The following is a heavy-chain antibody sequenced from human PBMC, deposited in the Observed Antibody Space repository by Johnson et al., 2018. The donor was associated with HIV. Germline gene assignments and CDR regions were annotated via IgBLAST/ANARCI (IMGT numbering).Heavy chain of an antibody. CDR2: ISWNSGSI. CDR1: GFTFDDYA. V-gene: IGHV3-9*01. CDR3: ASEVEYSTLGGV. J-gene: IGHJ3*01. Sequence: VQLVESGGGLVQPGRSLRLSCAASGFTFDDYAMHWVRQAPGKGLEWVSGISWNSGSIGYADSVKGRFTISRDNAKNSLYLQMNSLRAEDTAVYYCASEVEYSTLGGVWGQGTVVTVSS. D-gene: IGHD6-6*01.